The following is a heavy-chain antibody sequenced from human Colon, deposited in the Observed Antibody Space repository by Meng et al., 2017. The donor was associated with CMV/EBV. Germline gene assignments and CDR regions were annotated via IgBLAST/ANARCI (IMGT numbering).Heavy chain of an antibody. J-gene: IGHJ4*02. D-gene: IGHD1-26*01. CDR2: INPSHGGT. CDR1: GYTFTSYY. V-gene: IGHV1-46*01. Sequence: ASVKVSCKASGYTFTSYYMHWVRQAPGQGLEWMGIINPSHGGTSYSQKFQGRVTMTRDTSTSTVYMELSSLRSEDTAVYYCARWVGLTIYYFDYWGQGTLVTVSS. CDR3: ARWVGLTIYYFDY.